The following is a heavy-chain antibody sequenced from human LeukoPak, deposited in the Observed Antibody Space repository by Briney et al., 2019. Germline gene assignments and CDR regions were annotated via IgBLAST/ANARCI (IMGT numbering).Heavy chain of an antibody. V-gene: IGHV4-4*09. CDR1: GGSISSYY. J-gene: IGHJ5*02. CDR3: ARRTVSQIRYSESGWFDP. Sequence: SETLSLTCTVSGGSISSYYWSWIRQPPGKGLEWIGYIYTSGSTNYNPSLKSRVTISVDTSKNQFSLKLSSVTAADTAVYYCARRTVSQIRYSESGWFDPWGQGTLVTVSS. CDR2: IYTSGST. D-gene: IGHD1-1*01.